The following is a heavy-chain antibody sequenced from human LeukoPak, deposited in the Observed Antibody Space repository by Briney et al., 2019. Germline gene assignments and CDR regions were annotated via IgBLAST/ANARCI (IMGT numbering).Heavy chain of an antibody. V-gene: IGHV4-34*01. CDR1: GGSFSGYY. D-gene: IGHD3-10*01. CDR3: ARVGYGSGSYSRYYYYGMDV. J-gene: IGHJ6*02. Sequence: SETLSLTCAVYGGSFSGYYWSWIRQPPGKGLEWIGEINHSGSTNYNPSLKSRVTISVDTSKNQFSLKLSSVTAADTAVYYCARVGYGSGSYSRYYYYGMDVWGQETTVTVSS. CDR2: INHSGST.